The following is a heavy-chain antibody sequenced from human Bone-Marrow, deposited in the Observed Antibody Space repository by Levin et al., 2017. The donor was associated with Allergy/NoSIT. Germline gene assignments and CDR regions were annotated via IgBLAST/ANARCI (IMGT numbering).Heavy chain of an antibody. D-gene: IGHD6-6*01. CDR2: KDISGTT. V-gene: IGHV3-53*01. Sequence: GESLKISCVVSGLSVTSSSMSWVRHTPGKGLEWVSSKDISGTTNYADSVRGRFTIARDPSKNMLFLQLNNLRPEDTAVYYCTKSPAARPSYFDLWGRGTLVTVSS. J-gene: IGHJ2*01. CDR1: GLSVTSSS. CDR3: TKSPAARPSYFDL.